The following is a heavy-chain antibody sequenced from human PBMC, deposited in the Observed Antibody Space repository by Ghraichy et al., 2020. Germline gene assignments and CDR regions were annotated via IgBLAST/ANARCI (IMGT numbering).Heavy chain of an antibody. Sequence: GESLRLSCAASGFTFSSYAMSWVRQAPGKGLEWVSAISGSGGSTYYADSVQGRFTISRDNSKNTLYLQMNSLRAEDTAVYYCAKDGAGWELLVWFDPWGQGTLVTVSS. CDR3: AKDGAGWELLVWFDP. CDR1: GFTFSSYA. V-gene: IGHV3-23*01. J-gene: IGHJ5*02. CDR2: ISGSGGST. D-gene: IGHD1-26*01.